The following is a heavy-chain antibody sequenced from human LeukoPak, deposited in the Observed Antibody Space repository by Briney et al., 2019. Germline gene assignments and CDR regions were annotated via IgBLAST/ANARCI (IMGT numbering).Heavy chain of an antibody. CDR3: ARARGEVMTTVTIAGFDP. CDR2: INPNSGGT. Sequence: ASVKVSCKASGYTFTSYDINWVRQATGQGLEWMGWINPNSGGTNYAQKFQGRVTMTRDTSISTAYMELSRLRSDDTAVYYCARARGEVMTTVTIAGFDPWGQGTLVTVSS. V-gene: IGHV1-2*02. J-gene: IGHJ5*02. D-gene: IGHD4-17*01. CDR1: GYTFTSYD.